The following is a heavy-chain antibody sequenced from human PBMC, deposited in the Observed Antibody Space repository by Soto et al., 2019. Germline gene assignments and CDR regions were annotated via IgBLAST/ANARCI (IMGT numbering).Heavy chain of an antibody. CDR3: ARDVDSSPSRVDP. CDR2: INAGNGDT. CDR1: GYTFNSYA. D-gene: IGHD6-6*01. V-gene: IGHV1-3*01. Sequence: QVQLVQSGAEVKKPGASVKVSCKASGYTFNSYAIHWVRQAPGQRLEWVGWINAGNGDTKYSQRFQGRVTLTRDTSASTAYMELSSLRSEDTAVYFCARDVDSSPSRVDPWGQGTLVIVSS. J-gene: IGHJ5*02.